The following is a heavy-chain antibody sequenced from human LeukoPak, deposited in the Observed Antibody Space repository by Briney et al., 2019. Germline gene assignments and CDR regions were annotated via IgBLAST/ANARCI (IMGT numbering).Heavy chain of an antibody. CDR1: GGSFSGYY. CDR3: AGGDYYDSSGYYDY. Sequence: SETLSLTCAVYGGSFSGYYWSWIRQPPGKGLEWIGEINHSGSTNYNPSLKSRVTISVDTSKNQFSLKLSSVTAADTAVYYCAGGDYYDSSGYYDYWGQGTLVTVSS. D-gene: IGHD3-22*01. V-gene: IGHV4-34*01. J-gene: IGHJ4*02. CDR2: INHSGST.